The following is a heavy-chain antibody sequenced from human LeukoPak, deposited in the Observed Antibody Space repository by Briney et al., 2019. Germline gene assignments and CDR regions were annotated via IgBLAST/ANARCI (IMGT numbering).Heavy chain of an antibody. CDR3: ARGGVVIRN. CDR1: GGSFSGYY. J-gene: IGHJ4*02. CDR2: INHSGST. D-gene: IGHD3-22*01. Sequence: PSETLSLTCAVYGGSFSGYYWSWIRQPPGKGLEWIGEINHSGSTNYNPSLKSRVTVSVDSSKSQFSLKLSSVTAADTAVYYCARGGVVIRNWGQGTLVTVSS. V-gene: IGHV4-34*01.